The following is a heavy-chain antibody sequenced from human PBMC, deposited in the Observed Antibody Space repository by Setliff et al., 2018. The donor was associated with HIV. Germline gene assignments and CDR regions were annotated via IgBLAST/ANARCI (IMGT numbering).Heavy chain of an antibody. Sequence: ASVKVSCKASGYTFTTYGITWVRQAPGQGLEWMGWIGTDNGNTNYAQKFQGRVTMTTDTSTNTVYMELGSLISDDTAVYYCAREGLWFGDRGYYMDVWGTGTAVTVSS. CDR2: IGTDNGNT. V-gene: IGHV1-18*01. D-gene: IGHD3-10*01. CDR1: GYTFTTYG. CDR3: AREGLWFGDRGYYMDV. J-gene: IGHJ6*03.